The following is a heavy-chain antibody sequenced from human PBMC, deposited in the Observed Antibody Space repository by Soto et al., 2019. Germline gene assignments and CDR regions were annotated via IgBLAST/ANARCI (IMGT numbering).Heavy chain of an antibody. D-gene: IGHD3-16*01. CDR3: ARGLGEFGKYYFDY. CDR2: MFSAGNT. CDR1: GFTVSANY. J-gene: IGHJ4*02. V-gene: IGHV3-53*01. Sequence: EVQLVESGGGLIQIGGSLRLSCAASGFTVSANYMNWVRQAPGKGLEWVSVMFSAGNTYYTDSVKGRFTISRDHSKNTLYLQMNSLRAEDTAVYYCARGLGEFGKYYFDYWGQGTLVTVSS.